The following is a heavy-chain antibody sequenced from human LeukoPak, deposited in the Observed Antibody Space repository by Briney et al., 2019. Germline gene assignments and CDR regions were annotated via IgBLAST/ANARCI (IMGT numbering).Heavy chain of an antibody. Sequence: ASVKVSCKASGYTFTSYYMHWVRQAPGQGLEWMGIINPSGGSTSYAQKFQGRVTMTTDTSTSTAYMELRSLRSDDTAVYYCARMEGPGGNSDYWGQGTLVTVSS. J-gene: IGHJ4*02. CDR3: ARMEGPGGNSDY. D-gene: IGHD4-23*01. CDR2: INPSGGST. CDR1: GYTFTSYY. V-gene: IGHV1-46*01.